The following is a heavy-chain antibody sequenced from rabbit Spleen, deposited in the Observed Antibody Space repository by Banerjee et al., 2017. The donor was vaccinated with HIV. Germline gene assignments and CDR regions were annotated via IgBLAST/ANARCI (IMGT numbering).Heavy chain of an antibody. Sequence: QSLEESGGDLVKPGASLTLTCKASGFSFSSGYDMCWVRQAPGKGLEWIACIDTNDGDTDYANWPKGRFTISKTSSTTVTLQMTSLTAADTATYFCARDGAGGSYFALWGQGTLVTVS. CDR3: ARDGAGGSYFAL. CDR1: GFSFSSGYD. CDR2: IDTNDGDT. D-gene: IGHD8-1*01. J-gene: IGHJ3*01. V-gene: IGHV1S40*01.